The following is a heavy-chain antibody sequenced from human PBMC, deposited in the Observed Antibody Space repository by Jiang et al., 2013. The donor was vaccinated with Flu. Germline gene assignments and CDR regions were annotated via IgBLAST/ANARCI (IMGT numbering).Heavy chain of an antibody. Sequence: PGLVKPSETLSLTCTVSGGSISSYYWSWIRQPPGKGLEWIGYIYYSGSTNYNPSLKSRVTISVDTPKNQFSLKLSSVTAADTAVYYCARHLRDGYNQGIEAFDIWGQGTMVTVSS. CDR2: IYYSGST. V-gene: IGHV4-59*08. CDR3: ARHLRDGYNQGIEAFDI. D-gene: IGHD5-24*01. CDR1: GGSISSYY. J-gene: IGHJ3*02.